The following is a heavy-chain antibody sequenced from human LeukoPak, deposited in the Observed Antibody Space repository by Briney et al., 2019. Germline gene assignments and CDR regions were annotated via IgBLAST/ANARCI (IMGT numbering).Heavy chain of an antibody. D-gene: IGHD4-17*01. CDR1: GFTFSSSW. V-gene: IGHV3-7*05. J-gene: IGHJ5*02. CDR3: AKDVGDYPSTCFDP. CDR2: IRKDGSDK. Sequence: GGSLRLSCVASGFTFSSSWMSWVRQAPGKGLEWVANIRKDGSDKYYVDSVKGRFTISRDNAKNSLYLQMNSLRAEDTALYYCAKDVGDYPSTCFDPWGQGTLVTVSS.